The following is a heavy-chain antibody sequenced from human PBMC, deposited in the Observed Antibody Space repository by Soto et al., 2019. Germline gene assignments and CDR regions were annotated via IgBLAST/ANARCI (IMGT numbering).Heavy chain of an antibody. Sequence: GSLRLSCAASGGTFSSYAMSWVRQAPGKGLEWVSTVNGGGDRTYYGDSVKGRFTISRDNFKNTVFLQMSSLGAEDTAVYFCAKTNAIYGVVKVKGWFDPWGQGTLVTVSS. CDR2: VNGGGDRT. CDR1: GGTFSSYA. CDR3: AKTNAIYGVVKVKGWFDP. D-gene: IGHD3-3*01. J-gene: IGHJ5*02. V-gene: IGHV3-23*01.